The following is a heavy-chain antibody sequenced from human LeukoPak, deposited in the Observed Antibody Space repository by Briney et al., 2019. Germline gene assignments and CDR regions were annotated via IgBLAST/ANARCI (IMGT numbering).Heavy chain of an antibody. D-gene: IGHD6-13*01. J-gene: IGHJ6*03. Sequence: GGSLRLSCAASGFTFSSYWMSWVRQAPGKGLEWVANIKQDGSEKYYVDSVKGRFTISRDNAKNSLYLQMNSLRAVDTAVYYCARGFHSSSWYSYYYYYYMDVWGKGTTVTVSS. CDR3: ARGFHSSSWYSYYYYYYMDV. CDR1: GFTFSSYW. V-gene: IGHV3-7*01. CDR2: IKQDGSEK.